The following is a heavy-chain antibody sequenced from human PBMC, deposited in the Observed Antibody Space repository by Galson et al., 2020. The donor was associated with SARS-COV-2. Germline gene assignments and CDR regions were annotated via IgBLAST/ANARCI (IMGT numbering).Heavy chain of an antibody. D-gene: IGHD2-15*01. J-gene: IGHJ4*02. CDR3: ARHHCSGGSCYSFDY. V-gene: IGHV4-59*08. CDR2: ISYSGST. Sequence: SETLSLTCTVSGGSISSYYWSWIRQPPGKGLEWIGYISYSGSTNYNPSLKSRVTMSVATSKNQFSLKLTSVTAADTAVYYCARHHCSGGSCYSFDYWGQGTLVTVSS. CDR1: GGSISSYY.